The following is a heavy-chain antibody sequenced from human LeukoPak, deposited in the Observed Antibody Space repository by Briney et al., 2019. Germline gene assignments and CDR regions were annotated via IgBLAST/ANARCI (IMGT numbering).Heavy chain of an antibody. Sequence: ASVKVSCKASGGTFSSYAIKWVRQATGQGLEWMGWMNPNSGNTGYAQKFQGRVTMTRNTSISTAYMELSSLRSEDTAVYYCARGEDGFDPWGQGTLVTVSS. V-gene: IGHV1-8*02. CDR1: GGTFSSYA. CDR3: ARGEDGFDP. CDR2: MNPNSGNT. J-gene: IGHJ5*02.